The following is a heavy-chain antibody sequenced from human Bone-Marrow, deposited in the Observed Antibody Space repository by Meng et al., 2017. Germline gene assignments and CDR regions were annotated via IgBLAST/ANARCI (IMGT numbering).Heavy chain of an antibody. Sequence: QVQRQETDPRLGKPSGTRALACAVSGGSISSSNWGSWVRQPPGKGLEWIGEIYHSGSTNYNPSLKSRVTISVDTSKNQFSLNLTSVTAADTAVYYCARHEFGLPTAAFDHWGQGTLVTVSS. V-gene: IGHV4-4*02. CDR2: IYHSGST. CDR3: ARHEFGLPTAAFDH. D-gene: IGHD2-2*01. CDR1: GGSISSSNW. J-gene: IGHJ4*02.